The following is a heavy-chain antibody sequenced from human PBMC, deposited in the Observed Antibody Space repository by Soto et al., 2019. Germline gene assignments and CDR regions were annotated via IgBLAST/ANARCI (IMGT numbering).Heavy chain of an antibody. V-gene: IGHV3-9*01. Sequence: EEQLVESGGGSVQPGRSLTLACLGSGFTFDDHAMHWVRQPPGKGLEWVSGISWHSGTLAYLDSVKGRFIISRDNIKNSLYLAMTSLKGEDPARYFCASRRLVGSHWNFDLWGRGTLVTVSA. CDR2: ISWHSGTL. CDR3: ASRRLVGSHWNFDL. D-gene: IGHD2-15*01. CDR1: GFTFDDHA. J-gene: IGHJ2*01.